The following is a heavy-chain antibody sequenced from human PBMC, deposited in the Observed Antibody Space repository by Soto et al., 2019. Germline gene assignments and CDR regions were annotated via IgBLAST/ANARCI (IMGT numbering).Heavy chain of an antibody. CDR1: GFSFSDYY. Sequence: QVQLVEAGGGLVKPGGSLRLSCAASGFSFSDYYMTWIRQAPGKGLEWVSYISYSGNDIYYADSVKGRFTISRDNAKNSLYLQMNSLRAEDTAVFYCARGILGPAAMFGRFGLWGQGTLVTVSS. V-gene: IGHV3-11*01. CDR3: ARGILGPAAMFGRFGL. D-gene: IGHD2-2*01. J-gene: IGHJ1*01. CDR2: ISYSGNDI.